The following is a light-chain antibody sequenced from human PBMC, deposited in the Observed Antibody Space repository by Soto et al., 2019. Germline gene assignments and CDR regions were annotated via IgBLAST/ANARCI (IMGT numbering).Light chain of an antibody. CDR1: SSDVGFYNL. V-gene: IGLV2-14*02. J-gene: IGLJ3*02. CDR3: QSYDNSLSGSWV. CDR2: EGS. Sequence: QSALTQPASVSGSPGQSITISCTGTSSDVGFYNLVSWYQHRPGKAPKFILYEGSKRPSGVSNRFSGSKSGTSASLAINGLQAEDEAHYYCQSYDNSLSGSWVFGGGTKLTVL.